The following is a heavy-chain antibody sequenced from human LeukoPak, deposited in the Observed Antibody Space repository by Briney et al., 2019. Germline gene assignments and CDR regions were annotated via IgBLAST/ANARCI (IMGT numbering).Heavy chain of an antibody. V-gene: IGHV3-23*01. J-gene: IGHJ4*02. D-gene: IGHD5-24*01. Sequence: GGSLRLFCAASGFTFSSYAMSWVRQAPGKGLEWVSAISGSGGSTYYADSVKGRFTISRDNSKNTLYLQMNSLRAEDTAVYYCANRDGYLPYNFDYWGQGTLVTVSS. CDR1: GFTFSSYA. CDR2: ISGSGGST. CDR3: ANRDGYLPYNFDY.